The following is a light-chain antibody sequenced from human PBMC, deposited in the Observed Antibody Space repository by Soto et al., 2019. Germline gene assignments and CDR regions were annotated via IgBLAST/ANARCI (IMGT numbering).Light chain of an antibody. CDR3: QQRSSWHST. CDR1: QSVSNY. J-gene: IGKJ4*01. CDR2: DVS. V-gene: IGKV3-11*01. Sequence: EIVLTQSPATLSLSPGEGATLSCRASQSVSNYLAWYQQKPGQVPRLLIYDVSTRATGIPGRFSGSGSGTDFTLTISSLEPEDFAVYYCQQRSSWHSTFGGGTKVEIK.